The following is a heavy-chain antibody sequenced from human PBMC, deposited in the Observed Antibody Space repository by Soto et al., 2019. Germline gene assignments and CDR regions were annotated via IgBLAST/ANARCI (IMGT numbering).Heavy chain of an antibody. CDR2: INHSGST. J-gene: IGHJ3*02. D-gene: IGHD4-17*01. CDR1: GGSFSGYY. V-gene: IGHV4-34*01. CDR3: AKVDYGDYTEGDAFDI. Sequence: QVQLQQWGAGLLKPSETLSLTCAVDGGSFSGYYWSWIRQPPGKGLEWIGAINHSGSTNYNPSLKSRVTISVDTSKNQFSLKLSSVTAADTAVYYCAKVDYGDYTEGDAFDIWGQATMVTVSS.